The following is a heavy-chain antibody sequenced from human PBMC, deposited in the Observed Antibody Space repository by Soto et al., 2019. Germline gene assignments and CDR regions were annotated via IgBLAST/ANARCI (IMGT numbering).Heavy chain of an antibody. CDR3: ARGVGSGSYYNQYNWFDP. CDR2: INVYNGNT. Sequence: ASVRVSCKASGYTFTSYDINWVRQATGQGIERMGWINVYNGNTKYAQKVQGRVTMTTDTSTSTAYMELKSLRSDDTAVCYCARGVGSGSYYNQYNWFDPWGQGTLVTVSS. J-gene: IGHJ5*02. D-gene: IGHD3-10*01. CDR1: GYTFTSYD. V-gene: IGHV1-18*01.